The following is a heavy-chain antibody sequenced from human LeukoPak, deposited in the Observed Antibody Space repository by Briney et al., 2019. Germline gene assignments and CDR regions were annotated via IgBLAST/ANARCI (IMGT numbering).Heavy chain of an antibody. CDR1: GGTFSSYA. CDR3: ARAPAPRTHIVVVPGGWFDP. V-gene: IGHV1-69*01. D-gene: IGHD2-2*01. Sequence: GSSVKVSCTASGGTFSSYAISWVRQAPGQGLEWMGGIIPIFGTANYAQKFQGRVTITADESTSTAYMELSSLRSEDTAVYYCARAPAPRTHIVVVPGGWFDPWGQGTLVTVSS. J-gene: IGHJ5*02. CDR2: IIPIFGTA.